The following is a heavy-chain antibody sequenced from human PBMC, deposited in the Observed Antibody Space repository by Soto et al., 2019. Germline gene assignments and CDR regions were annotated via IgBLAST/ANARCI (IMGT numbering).Heavy chain of an antibody. CDR1: GFTFSSHT. CDR2: IGTSNIYI. CDR3: ARVHQGRSRTDSRWVFDP. Sequence: EVQLGESGGGLVQPGGSLRLSCAASGFTFSSHTINWVRQAPGKGLEWVSAIGTSNIYIYYAESVKGRFTVSRDNAKSSVYLQMNSLRADDTAVYYCARVHQGRSRTDSRWVFDPWGQGTLVTVSS. J-gene: IGHJ5*02. V-gene: IGHV3-21*01. D-gene: IGHD1-1*01.